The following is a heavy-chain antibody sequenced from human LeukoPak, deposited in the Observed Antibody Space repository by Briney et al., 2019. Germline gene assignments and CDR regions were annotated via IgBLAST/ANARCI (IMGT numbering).Heavy chain of an antibody. CDR1: GYTFTGYY. D-gene: IGHD3-9*01. CDR3: ARDRTFHYDILTGYSVSPRYYFDY. J-gene: IGHJ4*02. CDR2: INPNSGGT. V-gene: IGHV1-2*02. Sequence: ASVKVSCKASGYTFTGYYMHWVRQAPGQGLEWMGWINPNSGGTNYAQKFQGRVTMTRDTSISTAYMELSRLRSDDTAVYYCARDRTFHYDILTGYSVSPRYYFDYWGQGTLVTFAS.